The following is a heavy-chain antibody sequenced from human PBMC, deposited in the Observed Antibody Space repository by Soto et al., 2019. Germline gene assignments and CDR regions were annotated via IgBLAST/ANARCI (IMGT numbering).Heavy chain of an antibody. J-gene: IGHJ5*02. V-gene: IGHV3-21*01. Sequence: VGSLRLSCAASVFTFSSYSMNWVRHAPGKWLEWVSSISSSSSYIYYADSVKGRFTISRDNAKNSLYLQMNSLRAEDTAVYYCARVTSNRSSWWFDPWGQGTLVTVSS. CDR3: ARVTSNRSSWWFDP. D-gene: IGHD4-4*01. CDR2: ISSSSSYI. CDR1: VFTFSSYS.